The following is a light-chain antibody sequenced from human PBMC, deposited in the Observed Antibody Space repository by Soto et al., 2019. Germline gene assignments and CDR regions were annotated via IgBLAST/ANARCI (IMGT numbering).Light chain of an antibody. Sequence: QSALTQPASVSGSPGQSITISCTGTSSDVGGYNSVSWYQQHPGKAPKLMIYEVSHRPSGVSDRFSGSKSGNTASLTISGLQAEDEADYYCSSNTSTISVVVGGGTKLTVL. V-gene: IGLV2-14*01. CDR2: EVS. CDR1: SSDVGGYNS. CDR3: SSNTSTISVV. J-gene: IGLJ2*01.